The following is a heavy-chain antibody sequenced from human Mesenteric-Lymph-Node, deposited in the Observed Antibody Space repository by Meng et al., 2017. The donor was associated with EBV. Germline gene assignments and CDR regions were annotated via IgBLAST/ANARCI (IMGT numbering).Heavy chain of an antibody. V-gene: IGHV2-5*02. CDR3: ALRDGYNFRFDY. CDR2: IYWDDDK. Sequence: QITMKDAGPTLGKPTQTLTLTGTFSGFSLSTSVVGVGWIRQPPGKALEWLALIYWDDDKRYSPSLKSRLTITKDTSKNQVVLTMTNMDPVDTATYYCALRDGYNFRFDYWGQGTLVTVSS. J-gene: IGHJ4*02. CDR1: GFSLSTSVVG. D-gene: IGHD5-24*01.